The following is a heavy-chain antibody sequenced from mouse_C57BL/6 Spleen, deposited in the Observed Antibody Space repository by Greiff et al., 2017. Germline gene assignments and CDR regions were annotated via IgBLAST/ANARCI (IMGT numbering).Heavy chain of an antibody. D-gene: IGHD1-1*01. J-gene: IGHJ2*01. CDR2: IDPSDSES. V-gene: IGHV1-52*01. Sequence: QVQLKQPGAELVRPGSSVKLSCKASGYTFTSYWMHWVKQRPIQGLEWIGNIDPSDSESHYNQKFKDKATLSVDKSSSTAYMQLSSLTSEDSAVDYCARGYYGSSAFDYWGQGTTLTVSS. CDR3: ARGYYGSSAFDY. CDR1: GYTFTSYW.